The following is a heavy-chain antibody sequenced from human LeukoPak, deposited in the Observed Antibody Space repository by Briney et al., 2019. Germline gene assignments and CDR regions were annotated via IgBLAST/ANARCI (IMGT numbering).Heavy chain of an antibody. Sequence: SETLSLTCTVSGYSISSCHFWGWLRQPPGEGLGWIGSICRSGSIYYKPSLKRRVTLSVDTSKNQFSLSLTSVTAADTALYYCARIRFIWIRDFDYWGQGTLVTVSS. CDR1: GYSISSCHF. CDR2: ICRSGSI. D-gene: IGHD1-20*01. V-gene: IGHV4-38-2*02. J-gene: IGHJ4*02. CDR3: ARIRFIWIRDFDY.